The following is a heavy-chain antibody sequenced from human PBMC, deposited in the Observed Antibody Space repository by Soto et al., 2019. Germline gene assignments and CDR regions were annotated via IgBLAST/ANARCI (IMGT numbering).Heavy chain of an antibody. Sequence: QVQLVQSGAEVKKPGSSVRVSCKASGTIFSSYTISWVRQAPGQGLEWMGRIIPILGETNSAQKFQGRVTLTADKSTNTAYMELNSLRLEDTAVYYCARGLGGSMDDWGQGTRVTVSS. D-gene: IGHD3-16*01. CDR1: GTIFSSYT. V-gene: IGHV1-69*08. CDR3: ARGLGGSMDD. J-gene: IGHJ6*02. CDR2: IIPILGET.